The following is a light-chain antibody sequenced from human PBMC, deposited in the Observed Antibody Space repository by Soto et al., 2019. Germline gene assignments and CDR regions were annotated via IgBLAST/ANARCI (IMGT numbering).Light chain of an antibody. Sequence: DIQMTQSPSSLSASIGDRFTITCRASQTISSWLAWYQQKPGKAPKLLIYKASTLKSGVPSRFSGSGSGTEFTLTISSLQPDDFATYYCQHYNSYSEAFGQGTKVELK. CDR3: QHYNSYSEA. CDR2: KAS. CDR1: QTISSW. V-gene: IGKV1-5*03. J-gene: IGKJ1*01.